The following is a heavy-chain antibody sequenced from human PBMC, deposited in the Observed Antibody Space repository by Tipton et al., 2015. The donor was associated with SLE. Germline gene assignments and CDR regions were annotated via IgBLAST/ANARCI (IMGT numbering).Heavy chain of an antibody. D-gene: IGHD7-27*01. CDR1: GGSISSSSYY. Sequence: TLSLTCTVSGGSISSSSYYWSWIRQPPGKGLEWIGEINHSGSTNYNPSLKSRVTISVDTSKNQFSLKLSSVTAADTAVYYCARDRGLTGGLHDAFEIWGQGTMVTVSS. V-gene: IGHV4-39*07. CDR3: ARDRGLTGGLHDAFEI. CDR2: INHSGST. J-gene: IGHJ3*02.